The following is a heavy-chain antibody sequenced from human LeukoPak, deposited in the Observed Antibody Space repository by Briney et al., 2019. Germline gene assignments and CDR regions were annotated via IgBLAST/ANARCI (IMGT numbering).Heavy chain of an antibody. D-gene: IGHD6-13*01. CDR2: TYYSGST. Sequence: SETLSLTCTVSGGSVSSGSYYWSWIRQPPGKGLEWIGYTYYSGSTNYNPSLKSRVTISVDTSKNQFSLKLSSVTAADTAVYYCASAPGYSSSSNFDYWGQGTLVTVSS. CDR3: ASAPGYSSSSNFDY. J-gene: IGHJ4*02. V-gene: IGHV4-61*01. CDR1: GGSVSSGSYY.